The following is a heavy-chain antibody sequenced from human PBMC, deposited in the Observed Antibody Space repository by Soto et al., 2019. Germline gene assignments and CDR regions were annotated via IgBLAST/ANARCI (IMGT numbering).Heavy chain of an antibody. CDR3: TTHEEGAPWAGGFDS. V-gene: IGHV3-23*01. CDR1: GLSIRTRA. CDR2: IRPGGDST. D-gene: IGHD1-26*01. J-gene: IGHJ5*01. Sequence: GSRRLSCAASGLSIRTRAMSWVRQAPGKGLEWVASIRPGGDSTYYADSVKGRFAVSRDNSNVTLYLQMDSLRVEDTAIYYCTTHEEGAPWAGGFDSWGQGTLVTVSS.